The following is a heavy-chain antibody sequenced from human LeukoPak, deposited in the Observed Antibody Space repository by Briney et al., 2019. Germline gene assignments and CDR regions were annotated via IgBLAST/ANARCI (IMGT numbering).Heavy chain of an antibody. CDR3: ARTVVVGATTYYFDY. CDR2: ISASSLYI. CDR1: GFSFTNYN. Sequence: GGTLRLSCAASGFSFTNYNMNWVRQSPGKGLEWVSSISASSLYIYYAASVKGRFTISRDNAKKSLYLQMNSLRAEDTAVYYCARTVVVGATTYYFDYWGQGTLVTVSS. J-gene: IGHJ4*02. D-gene: IGHD1-26*01. V-gene: IGHV3-21*01.